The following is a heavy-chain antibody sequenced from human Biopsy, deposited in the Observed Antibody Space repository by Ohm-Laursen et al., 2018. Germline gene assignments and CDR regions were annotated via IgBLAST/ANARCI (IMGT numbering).Heavy chain of an antibody. Sequence: SLSLSCVATGFILRTYPMNWVRQAPGGGLEWVSSISSRSSVIYYADSVKGRFTISRDNAKNSLFLHMNSLRDEDTAVYYCARESALKWYQSLSYFNGMDVWGQGTTVTVSS. D-gene: IGHD2-2*01. CDR1: GFILRTYP. CDR2: ISSRSSVI. J-gene: IGHJ6*02. CDR3: ARESALKWYQSLSYFNGMDV. V-gene: IGHV3-21*01.